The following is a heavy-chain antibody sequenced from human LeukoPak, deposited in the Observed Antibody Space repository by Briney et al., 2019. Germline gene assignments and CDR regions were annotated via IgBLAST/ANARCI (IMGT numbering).Heavy chain of an antibody. CDR2: IYNSGST. CDR3: ARDMVRGVLYYFDY. J-gene: IGHJ4*02. CDR1: GGSISTYY. V-gene: IGHV4-59*01. D-gene: IGHD3-10*01. Sequence: PSETLSLTCTVSGGSISTYYWSWIRQPPGKGLEWIGHIYNSGSTNYSPSLKSRVTISVDTSKNQFSLKLSSVTAADTAMYYCARDMVRGVLYYFDYGGQGTLVTVSS.